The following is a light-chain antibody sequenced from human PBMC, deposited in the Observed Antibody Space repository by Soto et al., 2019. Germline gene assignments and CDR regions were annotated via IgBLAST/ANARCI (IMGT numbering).Light chain of an antibody. CDR3: VAWDASLSGGV. CDR2: RNN. J-gene: IGLJ3*02. V-gene: IGLV1-47*01. CDR1: SSNIGSNF. Sequence: QSVLTQSPSASETPGQRVTISCSGSSSNIGSNFVFWYQHLPGTAPKLLIYRNNQRPSGVPDRFSGSKSGTSASLAISGLRSEDEADYYCVAWDASLSGGVFGGGTKVTVL.